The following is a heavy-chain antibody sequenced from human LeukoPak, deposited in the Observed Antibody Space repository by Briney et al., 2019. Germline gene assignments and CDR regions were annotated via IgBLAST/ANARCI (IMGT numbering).Heavy chain of an antibody. D-gene: IGHD3-3*01. CDR2: IDEDGKTI. J-gene: IGHJ4*02. Sequence: PAGSLRLSCAASGVSFNSYWMCWVRQPPGKGLVWVSRIDEDGKTIDYADSVNRRITISRDTAKDTLYLQMSSLRDEKTAVYSCIIDLCGGNDQWGRGTLVTVSS. CDR1: GVSFNSYW. CDR3: IIDLCGGNDQ. V-gene: IGHV3-74*01.